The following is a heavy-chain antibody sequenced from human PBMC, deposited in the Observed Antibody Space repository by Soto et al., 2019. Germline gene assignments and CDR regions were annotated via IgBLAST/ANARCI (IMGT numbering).Heavy chain of an antibody. CDR3: ARGNLSFEFDS. CDR1: GFNFGFFG. D-gene: IGHD1-26*01. V-gene: IGHV3-30*03. Sequence: QIQLVESGGDVVQPGKSLRLSCAASGFNFGFFGMHWVRQAPGKGLEWVAFISGDGINTQYADSVRGRFTLSRDYSRKTMYLQMDSLRDEETALYYGARGNLSFEFDSWGLGTLGTVSS. J-gene: IGHJ4*02. CDR2: ISGDGINT.